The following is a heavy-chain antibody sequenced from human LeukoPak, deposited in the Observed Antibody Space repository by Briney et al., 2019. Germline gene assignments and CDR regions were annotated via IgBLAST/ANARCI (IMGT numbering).Heavy chain of an antibody. D-gene: IGHD3-3*01. CDR3: ARDPASSTADGLHDFLFDY. CDR2: ISYDGRNK. Sequence: PGRSLRLSCAASGSTFSGYAMHWVRQAPGKGLEWVAVISYDGRNKYYADSVKGRFTISRDNSKNTLYLQMNSLRTEDTAVYFCARDPASSTADGLHDFLFDYWGQGTLVTVSS. J-gene: IGHJ4*02. CDR1: GSTFSGYA. V-gene: IGHV3-30*04.